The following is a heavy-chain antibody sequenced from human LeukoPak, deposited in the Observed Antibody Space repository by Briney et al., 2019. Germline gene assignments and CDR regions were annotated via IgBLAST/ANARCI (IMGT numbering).Heavy chain of an antibody. CDR2: INPSGGST. Sequence: GASVKVSCKASGGTFSSYAISWVRQAPGQGLEWMGIINPSGGSTSYAQKFQGRVTMTRDMSTSTVYMELSSLRSEDTAVYYCARDQLGPGYGYDSSGYLVYWGQGTLVTVSS. J-gene: IGHJ4*02. CDR1: GGTFSSYA. CDR3: ARDQLGPGYGYDSSGYLVY. V-gene: IGHV1-46*01. D-gene: IGHD3-22*01.